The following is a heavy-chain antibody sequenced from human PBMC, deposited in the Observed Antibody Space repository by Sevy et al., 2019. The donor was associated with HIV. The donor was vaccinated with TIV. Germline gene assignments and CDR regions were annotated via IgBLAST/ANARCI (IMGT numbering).Heavy chain of an antibody. Sequence: GGSPRLSCAASGFTFRSYWMHWVRQAPGKGLVWVSRINDDGSSTRYADSVKGRFSISRDNAKNTLYLQMNSLRDEDTAVYFCAREDSSSWSFDYWGQGTLVTVSS. CDR1: GFTFRSYW. CDR2: INDDGSST. J-gene: IGHJ4*02. V-gene: IGHV3-74*01. D-gene: IGHD6-13*01. CDR3: AREDSSSWSFDY.